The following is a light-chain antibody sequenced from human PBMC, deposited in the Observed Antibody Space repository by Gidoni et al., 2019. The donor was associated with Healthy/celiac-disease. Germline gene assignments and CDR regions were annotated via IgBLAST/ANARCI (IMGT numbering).Light chain of an antibody. J-gene: IGLJ3*02. CDR2: EVG. CDR1: SSDVGGYNY. Sequence: QSALTQPASVSGSPGMSSTIPCTGTSSDVGGYNYVSWYHHHPGKAPKLMIYEVGNRPSGVSNRFSGSKSGNTASLTISGFQAEDEADYYCSSYTSSSTRVFGGGTKLTVL. V-gene: IGLV2-14*01. CDR3: SSYTSSSTRV.